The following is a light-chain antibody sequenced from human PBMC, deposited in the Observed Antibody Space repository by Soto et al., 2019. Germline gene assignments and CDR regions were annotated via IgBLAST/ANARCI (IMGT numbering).Light chain of an antibody. J-gene: IGKJ5*01. CDR2: AAS. CDR3: QQSSSTPIT. Sequence: DIQMTQYPSSLSASVGDRVTITCRASQSISSYLNWYQQKPGKAPKLLIYAASSLQSGVPSRFSGSGSGTDFTLTISSMQPEDFATYYCQQSSSTPITFGQGTRLEIK. V-gene: IGKV1-39*01. CDR1: QSISSY.